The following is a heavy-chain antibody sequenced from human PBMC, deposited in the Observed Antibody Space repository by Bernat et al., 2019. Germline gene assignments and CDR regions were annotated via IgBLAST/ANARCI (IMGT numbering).Heavy chain of an antibody. Sequence: EVQLVESGGGLVKPGGSLRLSCAASGFTFSSYSMNWVRQAPGKGLEWVSSISSSSSYIYYADSVKGRFTISRDNAKNSLYLQMNSLRAEDTAVYYCARGGIAARQGYYYYAMDVWGQGTTVTVSS. CDR1: GFTFSSYS. V-gene: IGHV3-21*01. J-gene: IGHJ6*02. CDR3: ARGGIAARQGYYYYAMDV. CDR2: ISSSSSYI. D-gene: IGHD6-6*01.